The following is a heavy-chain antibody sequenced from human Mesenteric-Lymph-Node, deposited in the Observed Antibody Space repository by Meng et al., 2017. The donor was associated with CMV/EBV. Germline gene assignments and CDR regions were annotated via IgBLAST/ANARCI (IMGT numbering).Heavy chain of an antibody. D-gene: IGHD6-6*01. Sequence: GESLKISCAASGFTVSSNYMSWVRQAPGKGLEWVSVIYSGGSTYYADSVKGRFTISRDNSKNTLYLQMNSLRAEDTAVYYCAGSYFFSSSSREVDYWGQGTLVTVSS. V-gene: IGHV3-53*01. J-gene: IGHJ4*02. CDR2: IYSGGST. CDR3: AGSYFFSSSSREVDY. CDR1: GFTVSSNY.